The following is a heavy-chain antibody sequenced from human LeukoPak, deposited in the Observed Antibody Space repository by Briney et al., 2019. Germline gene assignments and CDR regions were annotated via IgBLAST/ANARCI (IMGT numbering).Heavy chain of an antibody. CDR1: GYSISSGYY. CDR3: AGDSGYCCGGSCTKHLDY. CDR2: IYHSGST. V-gene: IGHV4-38-2*02. D-gene: IGHD2-15*01. Sequence: SETLSLTCTVSGYSISSGYYWGWIRQPPGKGLEWIGSIYHSGSTYYNPSLKSRVTISVDTSKNQFSLKLSSVTAADTAVYYCAGDSGYCCGGSCTKHLDYWGQGTLVTVSS. J-gene: IGHJ4*02.